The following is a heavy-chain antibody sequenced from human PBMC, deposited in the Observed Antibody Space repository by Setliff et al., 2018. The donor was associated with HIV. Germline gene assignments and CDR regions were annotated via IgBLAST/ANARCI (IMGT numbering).Heavy chain of an antibody. Sequence: PSETLSLTCTVSGGSVNSTNYYWGWIRQPPGKGLEWIGSIYYSGSTYYNPSLKSRVTISVDTSKNQFSLKLRSVTAADTAVYYCARETSEYYFDDSGYYPDWWGQGTLVTVSS. D-gene: IGHD3-22*01. V-gene: IGHV4-39*02. J-gene: IGHJ4*02. CDR3: ARETSEYYFDDSGYYPDW. CDR2: IYYSGST. CDR1: GGSVNSTNYY.